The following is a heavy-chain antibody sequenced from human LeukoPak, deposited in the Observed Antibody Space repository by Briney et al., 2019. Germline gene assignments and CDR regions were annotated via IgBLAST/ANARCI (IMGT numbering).Heavy chain of an antibody. J-gene: IGHJ3*02. Sequence: PGGSLRLSCVASGFTFSSYEMNWVRQAPGKGLEWVSYISSSGSTIYYADSVKGRFTISRDNAKNSLYLQMNSLRAEDTAVYYCARESASSGWPDAFDIWGQGTMVTVSS. CDR1: GFTFSSYE. CDR2: ISSSGSTI. CDR3: ARESASSGWPDAFDI. D-gene: IGHD6-19*01. V-gene: IGHV3-48*03.